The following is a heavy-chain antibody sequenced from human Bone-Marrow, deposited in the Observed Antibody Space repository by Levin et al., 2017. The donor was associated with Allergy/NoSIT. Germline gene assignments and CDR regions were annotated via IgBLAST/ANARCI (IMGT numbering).Heavy chain of an antibody. CDR3: ARPPVRVTTGLANYFDY. D-gene: IGHD2-21*02. J-gene: IGHJ4*02. CDR1: GFTFSSYA. Sequence: GGSLRLSCAASGFTFSSYAMHWVRQAPGKGLEYVSAISSNGGSTYYANSVKGRFTISRDNSKNTLYLQMGSLRAEDMAVYYCARPPVRVTTGLANYFDYWGQGTLVTVSS. CDR2: ISSNGGST. V-gene: IGHV3-64*01.